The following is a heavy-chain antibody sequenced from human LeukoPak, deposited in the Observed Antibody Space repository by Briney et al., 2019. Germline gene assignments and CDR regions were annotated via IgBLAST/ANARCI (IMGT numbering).Heavy chain of an antibody. CDR3: ARELPDCSSTSCQPYYYYYYMDV. CDR2: ISSSSSYI. J-gene: IGHJ6*03. D-gene: IGHD2-2*01. Sequence: PGGSLRLSCAASGFTFSSYSMNWVRQAPGKGREWVSSISSSSSYIYYADSVKGRFTISRDNAKNSLYLQMNSLRAEDTAVYYCARELPDCSSTSCQPYYYYYYMDVWGKGTTVTVSS. V-gene: IGHV3-21*01. CDR1: GFTFSSYS.